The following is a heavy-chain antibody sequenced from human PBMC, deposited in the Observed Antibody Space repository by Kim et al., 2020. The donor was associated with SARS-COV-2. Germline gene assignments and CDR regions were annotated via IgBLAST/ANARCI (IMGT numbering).Heavy chain of an antibody. CDR3: AKEGYED. J-gene: IGHJ4*02. Sequence: DGSNKSCADSVKGRFTISRDNSKNTLYLQMNSLRAEDTAVYYCAKEGYEDWGQGTLVTVSS. D-gene: IGHD6-13*01. CDR2: DGSNK. V-gene: IGHV3-33*06.